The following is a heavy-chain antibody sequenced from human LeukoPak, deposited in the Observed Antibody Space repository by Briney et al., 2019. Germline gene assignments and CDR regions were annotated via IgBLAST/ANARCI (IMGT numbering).Heavy chain of an antibody. CDR3: ARTGWGSDAFDI. CDR1: GYTFTSYD. V-gene: IGHV1-8*01. D-gene: IGHD7-27*01. J-gene: IGHJ3*02. CDR2: MNPNSGNT. Sequence: ASVKVSCKASGYTFTSYDINWVRQAAGQGLEWMGWMNPNSGNTGYAQKFQGRVTMTRNTSISTAYMELSSLRSEDTAVYYCARTGWGSDAFDIWGQGTMVTVSS.